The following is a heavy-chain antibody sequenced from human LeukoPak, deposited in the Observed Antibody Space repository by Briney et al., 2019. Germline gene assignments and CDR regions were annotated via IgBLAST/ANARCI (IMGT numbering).Heavy chain of an antibody. V-gene: IGHV3-33*01. CDR1: GFTLGGYG. CDR3: TRYNNDHFDY. CDR2: IAYDGSRA. Sequence: GGSLRLSCAGSGFTLGGYGMHWFRQTPGKGLEWVAVIAYDGSRAFYADSVKGRFTISRDNSKNTMSVQMDDLRAEDTAVYYCTRYNNDHFDYWGQGTLVTVSS. J-gene: IGHJ4*02. D-gene: IGHD1-14*01.